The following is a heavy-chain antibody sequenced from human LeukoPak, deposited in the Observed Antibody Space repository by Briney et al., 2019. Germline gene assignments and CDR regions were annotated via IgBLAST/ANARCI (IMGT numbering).Heavy chain of an antibody. Sequence: GESLKISCKGSGYSFTSYWIGWVRQMPGKGLEWRGIIYPGDSDTRYSPSFQGQVTISADKSISTAYLQWSSLKASDTAMYYCARGRGIAVAGTFTGFDPWGQGTLVTVSS. CDR2: IYPGDSDT. CDR3: ARGRGIAVAGTFTGFDP. J-gene: IGHJ5*02. V-gene: IGHV5-51*01. CDR1: GYSFTSYW. D-gene: IGHD6-19*01.